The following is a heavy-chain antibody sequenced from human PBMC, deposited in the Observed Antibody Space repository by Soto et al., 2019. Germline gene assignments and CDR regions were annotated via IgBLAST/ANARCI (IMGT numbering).Heavy chain of an antibody. Sequence: ASVKVSCKASGYTFTSYGISWVRQAPGQGLEWMGWISAYNGNTNYAQKLQGRVTMTTDASTSTAYMELSSLRSEDTAVYYCARTQAVPASMLGDHYYRMDVWGQGTTVTGSS. CDR1: GYTFTSYG. CDR3: ARTQAVPASMLGDHYYRMDV. J-gene: IGHJ6*02. CDR2: ISAYNGNT. V-gene: IGHV1-18*01. D-gene: IGHD2-2*01.